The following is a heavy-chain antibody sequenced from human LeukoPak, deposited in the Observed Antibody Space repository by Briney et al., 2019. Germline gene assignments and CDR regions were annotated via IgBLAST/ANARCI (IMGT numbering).Heavy chain of an antibody. D-gene: IGHD2-15*01. CDR3: ARDRGGYCSSSSCLSDFDY. CDR2: INPNSGGT. V-gene: IGHV1-2*02. Sequence: ASVKVSCKASGYTFTGYYMHWVRQAPGQGLEWMGWINPNSGGTNYAQKFQGRVTMTRDTSISTAYMELSRLRSDDTAVYYCARDRGGYCSSSSCLSDFDYWGQGTLVTVSP. CDR1: GYTFTGYY. J-gene: IGHJ4*02.